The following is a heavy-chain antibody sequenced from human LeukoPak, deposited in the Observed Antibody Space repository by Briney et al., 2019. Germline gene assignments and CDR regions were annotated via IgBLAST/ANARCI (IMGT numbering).Heavy chain of an antibody. Sequence: GGSLRLSCAASGFTFSTYWMHWVRQAPGKGLVWVSRINSDGSSTSYADSVKGRFTISRDNAKNTLYLQMNSLRAEDTVVYYCAREIVAAGAFDIWGQGTMVTVSS. J-gene: IGHJ3*02. CDR1: GFTFSTYW. CDR3: AREIVAAGAFDI. V-gene: IGHV3-74*01. D-gene: IGHD6-13*01. CDR2: INSDGSST.